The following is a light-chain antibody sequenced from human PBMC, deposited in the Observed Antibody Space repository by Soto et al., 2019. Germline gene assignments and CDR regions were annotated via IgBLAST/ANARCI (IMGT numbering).Light chain of an antibody. CDR3: LQDYNYPLT. Sequence: ALQMTQSPSSLSASVGDRVIITCRASRDIRIDLGWYQQKPGKAPKLLMYSTFKLESGVPSRFSGSGSVTDFTVSVSSVQPEDFATYYCLQDYNYPLTFGQGTKLEIK. J-gene: IGKJ2*01. CDR1: RDIRID. V-gene: IGKV1-6*01. CDR2: STF.